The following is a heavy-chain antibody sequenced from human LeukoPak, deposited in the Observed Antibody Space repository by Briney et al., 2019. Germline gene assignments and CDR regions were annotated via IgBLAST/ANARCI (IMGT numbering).Heavy chain of an antibody. D-gene: IGHD1-7*01. V-gene: IGHV1-18*01. CDR1: GYTFTSYG. CDR3: ARVVYNWNYVGHFDY. J-gene: IGHJ4*02. Sequence: ASVTVSFMASGYTFTSYGISWVRQAAGQGLEWMGWISAYNGNTNYAQKLQGRVTMTTDTSTSTAYMELRRLRSDDTAVYYGARVVYNWNYVGHFDYWGQGTLVTVSS. CDR2: ISAYNGNT.